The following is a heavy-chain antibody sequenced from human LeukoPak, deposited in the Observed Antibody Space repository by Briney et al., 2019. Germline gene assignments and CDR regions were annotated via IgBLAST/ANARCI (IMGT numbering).Heavy chain of an antibody. CDR3: AGSSWPYYFDY. D-gene: IGHD5-12*01. J-gene: IGHJ4*02. V-gene: IGHV3-53*01. CDR1: GFTVSSNY. Sequence: PGGSLRLSCAASGFTVSSNYMSWVRQAPGKGLEWVSLFYSTDTTYYADSVKGRFTISRDNSKNTLYLQMNSLRAEDTAMYYCAGSSWPYYFDYWGQGTLVTVSS. CDR2: FYSTDTT.